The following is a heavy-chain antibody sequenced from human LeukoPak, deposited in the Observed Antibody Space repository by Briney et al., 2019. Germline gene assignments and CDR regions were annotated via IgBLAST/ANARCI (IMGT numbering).Heavy chain of an antibody. CDR3: ARYYYGSGSYSYCYYMDV. CDR2: MNPNSGNT. CDR1: GYTFTSYD. Sequence: ASVKVTCKASGYTFTSYDINWVRQATGQGLEWMGWMNPNSGNTGYAQKFQGRVTMTRNTSISTAYMELSSLRSEDTAVYYCARYYYGSGSYSYCYYMDVWGKGTTVTVSS. J-gene: IGHJ6*03. D-gene: IGHD3-10*01. V-gene: IGHV1-8*01.